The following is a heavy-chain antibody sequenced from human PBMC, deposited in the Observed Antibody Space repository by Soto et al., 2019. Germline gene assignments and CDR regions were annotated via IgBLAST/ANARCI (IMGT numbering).Heavy chain of an antibody. D-gene: IGHD2-21*01. Sequence: SETLSLTCAVSGGSISSGGYSWSWIRQPPGKGLEWIGYIYHSGSTYYNPSLKSRVTISVDRSKSQFSLNLNSVTAADTAVYYCASGLSGDKVDQWGQGTLVTVSS. CDR1: GGSISSGGYS. CDR2: IYHSGST. V-gene: IGHV4-30-2*01. CDR3: ASGLSGDKVDQ. J-gene: IGHJ4*02.